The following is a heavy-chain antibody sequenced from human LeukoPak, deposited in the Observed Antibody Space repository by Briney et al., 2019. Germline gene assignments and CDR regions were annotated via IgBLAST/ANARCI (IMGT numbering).Heavy chain of an antibody. D-gene: IGHD5-12*01. CDR2: IYPSGST. CDR3: ARSSGHDFDY. Sequence: KPSETLSLTCTVSSGSLSSFYWNWIRRPAGKGLEWVGRIYPSGSTDYNASLKSRVTMSVDTSKKQFSLKLNSVTAADTAVYYCARSSGHDFDYWGQGILVTVSS. CDR1: SGSLSSFY. V-gene: IGHV4-4*07. J-gene: IGHJ4*02.